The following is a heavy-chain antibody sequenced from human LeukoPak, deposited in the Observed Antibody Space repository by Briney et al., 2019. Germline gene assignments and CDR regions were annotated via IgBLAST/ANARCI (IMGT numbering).Heavy chain of an antibody. CDR2: IYYSGST. D-gene: IGHD3-22*01. CDR1: GGSISSSSYY. J-gene: IGHJ4*02. CDR3: ARLIAAYYYDSSGYFDY. V-gene: IGHV4-61*01. Sequence: PSETLSLTCTVSGGSISSSSYYWSWIRQPPGKGLEWIGYIYYSGSTNYNPSLKSRVTISVDTSKNQFSLKLSSVTAADTAVYYCARLIAAYYYDSSGYFDYWGQGTLVTVSS.